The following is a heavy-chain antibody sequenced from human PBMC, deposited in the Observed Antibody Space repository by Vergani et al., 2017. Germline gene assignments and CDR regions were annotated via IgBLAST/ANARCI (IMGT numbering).Heavy chain of an antibody. CDR2: ISWDGGST. Sequence: EVQLVESGGVVVQPGGSLRLSCAASGFTFDDYTMHWVRQAPGKGLEWVSLISWDGGSTYYADSVKGRFTISRDNSKNSLYLQMNSLRTEDTALYYCTRDTFYPSSGWYVGLFDYWGQGTLVTVSS. V-gene: IGHV3-43*01. J-gene: IGHJ4*02. CDR3: TRDTFYPSSGWYVGLFDY. D-gene: IGHD6-19*01. CDR1: GFTFDDYT.